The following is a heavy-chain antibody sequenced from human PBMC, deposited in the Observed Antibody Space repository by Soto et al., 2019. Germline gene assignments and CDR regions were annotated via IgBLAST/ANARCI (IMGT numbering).Heavy chain of an antibody. J-gene: IGHJ4*02. D-gene: IGHD3-22*01. Sequence: GSLRLSCAASGFTFSTYAMGWVRQAPGKGLEWVSSISGTLSTYYADSVKGRFTISRDNSKNTLYLQMNSLRADDTAVYYCAKGYYKYYDSSGYYRSPAYWGQGTLVTVSS. V-gene: IGHV3-23*01. CDR3: AKGYYKYYDSSGYYRSPAY. CDR1: GFTFSTYA. CDR2: ISGTLST.